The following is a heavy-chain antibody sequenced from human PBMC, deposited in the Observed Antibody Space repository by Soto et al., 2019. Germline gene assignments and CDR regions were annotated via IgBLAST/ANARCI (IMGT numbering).Heavy chain of an antibody. CDR3: ARVGSYGPIKHFYY. D-gene: IGHD5-18*01. V-gene: IGHV1-69*13. CDR1: GGTFSSYA. J-gene: IGHJ4*02. Sequence: SVKVSCKASGGTFSSYAISWVRQAPGQGLEWMGGIIPIFGTANYAQKFQGRVTITADESTSTAYMELSSLRSEDTAVYYCARVGSYGPIKHFYYWGQGTLVTGSS. CDR2: IIPIFGTA.